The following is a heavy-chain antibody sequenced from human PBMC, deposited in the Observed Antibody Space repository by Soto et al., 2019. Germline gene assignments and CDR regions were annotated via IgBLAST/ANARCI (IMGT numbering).Heavy chain of an antibody. D-gene: IGHD1-26*01. CDR2: INAGNVNT. J-gene: IGHJ4*02. CDR1: GYTFTSYA. Sequence: ASVKVSCKASGYTFTSYAMHWVRQAPGQRLEWMGWINAGNVNTKYSQKFQGRVTITRDTSASTAYMELSSLRSEDTAVYYCAVGPVPYYFDYWGQGTLVTVSS. CDR3: AVGPVPYYFDY. V-gene: IGHV1-3*01.